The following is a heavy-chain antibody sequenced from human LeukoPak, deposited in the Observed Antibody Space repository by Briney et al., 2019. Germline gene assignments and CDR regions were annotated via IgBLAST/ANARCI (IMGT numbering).Heavy chain of an antibody. CDR1: GYTFTGYY. V-gene: IGHV1-2*02. Sequence: GASVKVSCKASGYTFTGYYMHWVSQAPGQGLEWMGWINPNSGGTNYAQKFQGRVTMTRDTSISTAYMELSRLRSDDTAVYYCARHLAIFGVVDLTDSGFDYWGQGTLVTVSS. CDR3: ARHLAIFGVVDLTDSGFDY. D-gene: IGHD3-3*01. J-gene: IGHJ4*02. CDR2: INPNSGGT.